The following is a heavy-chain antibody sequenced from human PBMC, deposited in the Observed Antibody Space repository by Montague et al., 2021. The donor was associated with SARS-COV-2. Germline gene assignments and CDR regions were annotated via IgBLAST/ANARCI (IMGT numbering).Heavy chain of an antibody. Sequence: SETLSLTCTVTGGPISGSSYYWGWIRQSPGKGLEWIASVDYSGNTXYSPSLKSRLTISVDTSKNQFSLKLNSVTAADTALYYCARREYSYGWGDWGQGTLVTVSS. D-gene: IGHD5-18*01. J-gene: IGHJ4*02. CDR1: GGPISGSSYY. CDR2: VDYSGNT. V-gene: IGHV4-39*01. CDR3: ARREYSYGWGD.